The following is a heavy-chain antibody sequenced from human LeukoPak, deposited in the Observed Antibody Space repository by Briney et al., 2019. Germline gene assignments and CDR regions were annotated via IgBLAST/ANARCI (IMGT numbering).Heavy chain of an antibody. CDR2: LGIAGDT. V-gene: IGHV3-13*01. D-gene: IGHD1-26*01. CDR3: ARQKQSHGNFDY. J-gene: IGHJ4*02. Sequence: GGSLRLSCAASGFTFSSYAMHWVRRPLGKGLEWVSALGIAGDTFYPGSVKGRFTISRENAKNSLYLQMNSLRAEDTAMYYCARQKQSHGNFDYWGQGTLVTVSS. CDR1: GFTFSSYA.